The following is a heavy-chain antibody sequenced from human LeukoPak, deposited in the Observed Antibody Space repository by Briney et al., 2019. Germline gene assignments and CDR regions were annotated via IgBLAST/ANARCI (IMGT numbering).Heavy chain of an antibody. CDR1: GFTFSSYA. CDR3: AKWGRDYGDEY. CDR2: ISGSGGST. V-gene: IGHV3-23*01. D-gene: IGHD4-17*01. Sequence: PGGSLRLSCAAAGFTFSSYAMSWARQAPGKGLEWVSTISGSGGSTYYADSVKGRFTISRDNSKNTLYLQMNSLRAEDTAVYYCAKWGRDYGDEYWGQGTLVTVSS. J-gene: IGHJ4*02.